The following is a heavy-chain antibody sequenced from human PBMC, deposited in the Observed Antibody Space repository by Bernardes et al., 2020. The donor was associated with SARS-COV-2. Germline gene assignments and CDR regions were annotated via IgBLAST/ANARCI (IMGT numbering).Heavy chain of an antibody. D-gene: IGHD3-3*01. J-gene: IGHJ4*02. CDR1: GFTFSSYA. CDR3: AWGGLARTSTTFY. V-gene: IGHV3-23*01. Sequence: GGSLRLSCAASGFTFSSYAMSWVRQGPGKGLEWVSVISGNGGTTYYAGPVEGRFTISRDNSKSKVYLQMNSLTEEDTAIYYCAWGGLARTSTTFYWGQGALVTVSS. CDR2: ISGNGGTT.